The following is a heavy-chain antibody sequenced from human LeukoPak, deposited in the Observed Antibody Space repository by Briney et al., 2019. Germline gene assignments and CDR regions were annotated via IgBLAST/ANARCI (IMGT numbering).Heavy chain of an antibody. Sequence: GASVKVSCKASGYTFTSYAMNWVRQAPGQGLEWMGWINTNTGNPTYAQGFTGRFVFSLDTSVSMAYLQISSLKAEDTAVYYCARASLYGDYFGYYYYYMDVWGKGTTVTVSS. CDR2: INTNTGNP. V-gene: IGHV7-4-1*04. CDR3: ARASLYGDYFGYYYYYMDV. J-gene: IGHJ6*03. CDR1: GYTFTSYA. D-gene: IGHD4-17*01.